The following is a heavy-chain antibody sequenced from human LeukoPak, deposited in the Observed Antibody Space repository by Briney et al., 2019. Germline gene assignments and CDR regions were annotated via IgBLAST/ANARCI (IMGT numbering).Heavy chain of an antibody. CDR2: TRSDGNDK. Sequence: GGSLRLSCAASGFRFSNYAMHWVRQAPGKGLEWVAFTRSDGNDKYYADSVKGRFTISSDNSKNMLYLQMNSLRAEDTAVYYCAGDFDYWGQGTLVTVSS. J-gene: IGHJ4*02. CDR1: GFRFSNYA. CDR3: AGDFDY. V-gene: IGHV3-30*02.